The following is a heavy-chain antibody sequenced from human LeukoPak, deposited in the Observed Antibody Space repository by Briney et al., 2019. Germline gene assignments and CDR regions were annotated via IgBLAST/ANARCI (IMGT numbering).Heavy chain of an antibody. D-gene: IGHD3-10*01. CDR3: ARYRGYYYMDV. CDR1: GGSISSYY. Sequence: SETLSLTCTVSGGSISSYYWSWIRQPPGKGLEWIGYIYYSGSTNYNPSLKSRVTISVDTSKNQFSLKLSSVTAADTAVYYCARYRGYYYMDVWGKGTTVTVSS. V-gene: IGHV4-59*01. CDR2: IYYSGST. J-gene: IGHJ6*03.